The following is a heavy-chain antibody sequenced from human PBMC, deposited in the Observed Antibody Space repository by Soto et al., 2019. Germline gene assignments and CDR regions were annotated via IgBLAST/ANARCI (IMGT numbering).Heavy chain of an antibody. CDR3: AGNTEKGY. D-gene: IGHD2-2*02. J-gene: IGHJ4*02. V-gene: IGHV3-66*01. CDR1: GFTVSSNY. Sequence: GGSLRLSCAASGFTVSSNYMSWVRQAPGKGLEWVSIIYSGASTYYADSVKGRFTISRDISKNTLELQMNSLRVEDSGVYYCAGNTEKGYWGQGTLVTVSS. CDR2: IYSGAST.